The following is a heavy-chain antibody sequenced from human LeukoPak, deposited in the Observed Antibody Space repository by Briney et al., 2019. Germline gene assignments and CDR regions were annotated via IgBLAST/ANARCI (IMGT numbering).Heavy chain of an antibody. J-gene: IGHJ4*02. Sequence: PSETLSLTCAVYGGSFSGYYWSWIRQPPGKGLEWIGEINHSGSTNYNPSLKGRVTISVDTPKNQFSLKLSSVTAADTAVYYCAATYYYDSSGYFPYYFDYWGQGTLVTVSS. V-gene: IGHV4-34*01. CDR3: AATYYYDSSGYFPYYFDY. CDR1: GGSFSGYY. D-gene: IGHD3-22*01. CDR2: INHSGST.